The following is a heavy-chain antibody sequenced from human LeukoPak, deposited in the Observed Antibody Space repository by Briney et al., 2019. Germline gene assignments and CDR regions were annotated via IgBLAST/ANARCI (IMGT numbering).Heavy chain of an antibody. CDR3: ARGSSGPLEQWLVGYFDY. D-gene: IGHD6-19*01. CDR1: GDSISSYY. J-gene: IGHJ4*02. Sequence: PSETLSLTCTVSGDSISSYYWSWIRQPPGKGLEWVGYIYYSGSTNYNPSLKSRVTISVDTSKNQFSLKLSSVTAADTAVYYCARGSSGPLEQWLVGYFDYWGQGTLVTVSS. V-gene: IGHV4-59*08. CDR2: IYYSGST.